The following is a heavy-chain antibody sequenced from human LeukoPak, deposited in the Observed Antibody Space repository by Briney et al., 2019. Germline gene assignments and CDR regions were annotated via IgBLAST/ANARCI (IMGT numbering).Heavy chain of an antibody. Sequence: PGGSLRLSCAASGFTFSSYWMSWVRQAPGKGLEWVADIKQDGSEKYYVDSVKGRFTNSRDNAKNSLYLQMNSLRAEDTAVYYCARGTIPGIAVAGDAFDTWGQGTMVTVSS. D-gene: IGHD6-19*01. V-gene: IGHV3-7*01. CDR3: ARGTIPGIAVAGDAFDT. J-gene: IGHJ3*02. CDR1: GFTFSSYW. CDR2: IKQDGSEK.